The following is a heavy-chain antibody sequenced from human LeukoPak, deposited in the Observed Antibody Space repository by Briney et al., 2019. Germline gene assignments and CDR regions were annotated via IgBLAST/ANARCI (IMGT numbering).Heavy chain of an antibody. D-gene: IGHD1-26*01. V-gene: IGHV3-53*01. CDR2: IYSGGST. CDR3: ARRSRVGTSDY. Sequence: GGSLRLSCAASGFTVSSNYMSWVRQAPGKGLEWVSVIYSGGSTYYADSVKGRFTISRDNSKNTLYLQMNSLRAEDTAVYYCARRSRVGTSDYWGQGTLVTVSS. J-gene: IGHJ4*02. CDR1: GFTVSSNY.